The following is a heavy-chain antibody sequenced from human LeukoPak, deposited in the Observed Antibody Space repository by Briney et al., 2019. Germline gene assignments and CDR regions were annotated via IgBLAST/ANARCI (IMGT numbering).Heavy chain of an antibody. CDR2: IFYSGST. V-gene: IGHV4-39*01. CDR3: ARQMNTVTADY. CDR1: GGSISSYY. J-gene: IGHJ4*02. Sequence: SETLSLTCTVSGGSISSYYWSWIRQPPGEGLEWIGSIFYSGSTYYNPSLNSRVTISIDTSKNQFSLRLSSVTAADTAVYYCARQMNTVTADYWGQGTLVTVSS. D-gene: IGHD4-17*01.